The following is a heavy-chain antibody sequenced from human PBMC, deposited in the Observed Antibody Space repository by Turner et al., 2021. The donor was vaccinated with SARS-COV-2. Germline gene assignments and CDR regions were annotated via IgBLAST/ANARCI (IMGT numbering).Heavy chain of an antibody. CDR3: ARDYGDYYFDY. D-gene: IGHD4-17*01. Sequence: EVQLVESGGGLVQPGGSLTLSCAASGFTFTFYWMSWVRQAPGKVVEWVANIKQDGSEKYYVDSVKGRFTIARDNAKNSLYLQMHSLRDEDTAVYFCARDYGDYYFDYWGQGTLVTVSS. J-gene: IGHJ4*02. V-gene: IGHV3-7*01. CDR2: IKQDGSEK. CDR1: GFTFTFYW.